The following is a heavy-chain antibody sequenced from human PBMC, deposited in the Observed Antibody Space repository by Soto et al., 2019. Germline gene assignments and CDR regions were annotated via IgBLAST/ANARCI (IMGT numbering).Heavy chain of an antibody. D-gene: IGHD1-1*01. CDR3: ARFHDRPGYYYYYYGMDV. CDR2: IYYSGST. CDR1: GGSISSYY. V-gene: IGHV4-59*01. J-gene: IGHJ6*02. Sequence: SETLSLTYTVSGGSISSYYWSWIRQPPGKGLEWIGYIYYSGSTNYNPSLKSRVTISVDTSKNQFSLKLSSVTAADTAVYYCARFHDRPGYYYYYYGMDVWGQGTTVTVSS.